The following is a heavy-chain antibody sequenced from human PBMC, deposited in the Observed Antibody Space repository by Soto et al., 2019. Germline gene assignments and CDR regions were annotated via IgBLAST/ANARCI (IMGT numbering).Heavy chain of an antibody. J-gene: IGHJ6*02. CDR2: IKHTGSF. V-gene: IGHV4-34*01. CDR1: GGPVSGYH. CDR3: ARGDVGDLYFYYFGLDV. D-gene: IGHD3-10*01. Sequence: SETLSLTCSVSGGPVSGYHWSWIRQYPGKGLEWIAEIKHTGSFHYNPSLLSRVTMSVDTSKNQFSLNLSSVTAADTAVCYCARGDVGDLYFYYFGLDVWGQGTTVTVSS.